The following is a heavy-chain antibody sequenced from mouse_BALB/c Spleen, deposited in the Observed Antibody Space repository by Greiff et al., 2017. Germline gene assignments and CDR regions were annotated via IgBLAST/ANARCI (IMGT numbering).Heavy chain of an antibody. D-gene: IGHD1-1*01. V-gene: IGHV3-6*02. CDR2: ISYDGSN. J-gene: IGHJ4*01. CDR3: ARGLYEGYAMDY. Sequence: VQLQESGPGLVKPSQSLSLTCSVTGYSITSGYYWNWIRQFPGNKLEWMGYISYDGSNNYNPSLKYRISITRDTSKNQFFLKLNSVTTEDTATYYCARGLYEGYAMDYWGQGTSVTVSS. CDR1: GYSITSGYY.